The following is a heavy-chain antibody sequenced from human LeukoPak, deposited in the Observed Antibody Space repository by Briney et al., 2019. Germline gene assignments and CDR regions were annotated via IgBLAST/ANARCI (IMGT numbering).Heavy chain of an antibody. CDR2: IKQDGSEK. V-gene: IGHV3-7*01. CDR1: GFTFSSYW. J-gene: IGHJ6*03. CDR3: AKGYEWEASYYYYYMDV. Sequence: TGGSLRLSCAASGFTFSSYWMSWVRQAPGKGLEWVANIKQDGSEKYYVDSVKGRFTISRDNAKNSLYLQMNSLRAEDTAVYYCAKGYEWEASYYYYYMDVWGKGTTVTISS. D-gene: IGHD1-26*01.